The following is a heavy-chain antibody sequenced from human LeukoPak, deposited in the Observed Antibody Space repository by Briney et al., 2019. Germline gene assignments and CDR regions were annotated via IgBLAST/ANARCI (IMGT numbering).Heavy chain of an antibody. J-gene: IGHJ4*02. CDR1: GGSISSGGYS. CDR2: IYHSGST. CDR3: ATDRSVTMIVDF. V-gene: IGHV4-30-2*01. Sequence: SQTLSLTCAVSGGSISSGGYSWSWIRQPPGKGLEWIGYIYHSGSTYYNPSLKSRVTISVDRSKNQFSLKLSSVTAADTAVYYCATDRSVTMIVDFWGQGALVTVSS. D-gene: IGHD3-22*01.